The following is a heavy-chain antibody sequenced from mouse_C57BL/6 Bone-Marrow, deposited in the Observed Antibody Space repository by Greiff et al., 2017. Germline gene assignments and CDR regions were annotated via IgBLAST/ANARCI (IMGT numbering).Heavy chain of an antibody. CDR2: ISYDGSN. Sequence: EVKLVESGPGLVKPSQSLSLTCSVTGYSITSGYYWNWIRQFPGNKLEWMGYISYDGSNNYNPSLKNRISITRDTSKNQFFLKLNSVTTEDTATYYCARDPPYGSSYEAKDYWGQRTSVPISS. V-gene: IGHV3-6*01. CDR3: ARDPPYGSSYEAKDY. J-gene: IGHJ4*01. CDR1: GYSITSGYY. D-gene: IGHD1-1*01.